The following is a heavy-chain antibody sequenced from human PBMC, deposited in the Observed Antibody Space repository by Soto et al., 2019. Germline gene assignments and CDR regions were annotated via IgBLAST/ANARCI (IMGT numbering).Heavy chain of an antibody. CDR3: AKYSSSWYEDYDY. D-gene: IGHD6-13*01. V-gene: IGHV3-23*01. Sequence: PGGSLRLSCAASGFTFSSYAMSWVRQAPGKGLEWVSAISGSGGSTHYADSVKGRFTISRDNSKNTLYLQMNSLRAEDTAIYYCAKYSSSWYEDYDYWGQGTLVTVSS. J-gene: IGHJ4*02. CDR2: ISGSGGST. CDR1: GFTFSSYA.